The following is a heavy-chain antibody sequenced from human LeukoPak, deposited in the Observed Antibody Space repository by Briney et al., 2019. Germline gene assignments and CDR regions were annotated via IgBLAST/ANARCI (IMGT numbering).Heavy chain of an antibody. CDR2: ISTYYGNT. CDR1: GYTFTSYG. V-gene: IGHV1-18*01. CDR3: ARVYSTNYYGSGDRPFLFDY. D-gene: IGHD3-10*01. Sequence: GASVKVSCTASGYTFTSYGFSWVRQAPGQGLEWMGWISTYYGNTNYAQKLQDRVTMTTDTSTSTAYMELTSRRSDDTAVYYCARVYSTNYYGSGDRPFLFDYWGQGTVVTVSS. J-gene: IGHJ4*02.